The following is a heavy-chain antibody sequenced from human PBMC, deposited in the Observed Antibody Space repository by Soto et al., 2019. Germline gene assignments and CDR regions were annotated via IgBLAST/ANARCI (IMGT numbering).Heavy chain of an antibody. CDR1: GFSFGDYA. D-gene: IGHD2-2*02. CDR3: ARGQGAAIGDYYYHGMDV. J-gene: IGHJ6*02. CDR2: VRSKVYGGTT. V-gene: IGHV3-49*03. Sequence: GSLRLSCKASGFSFGDYAMNWFRQSPGEGLEWVGFVRSKVYGGTTDYAASVRGRFTISRDDSKSIAYLQMNTLKPEDTAVYYCARGQGAAIGDYYYHGMDVWGQGTTVTVSS.